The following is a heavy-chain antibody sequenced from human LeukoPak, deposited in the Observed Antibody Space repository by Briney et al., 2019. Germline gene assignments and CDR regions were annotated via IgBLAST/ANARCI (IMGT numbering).Heavy chain of an antibody. CDR3: TKGGGDSCCE. D-gene: IGHD2-15*01. V-gene: IGHV3-21*01. CDR2: ISSSSSYI. CDR1: GFTFSSYT. J-gene: IGHJ4*02. Sequence: GGSLRLSCEASGFTFSSYTMNWVRQAPGKGLEWVSSISSSSSYIYYADSVKGPFTISRDNAKNSLCLQMNSLRAEDTAVYYCTKGGGDSCCEWGQGTLVTVSS.